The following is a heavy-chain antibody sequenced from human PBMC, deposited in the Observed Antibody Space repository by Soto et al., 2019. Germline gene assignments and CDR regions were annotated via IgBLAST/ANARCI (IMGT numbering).Heavy chain of an antibody. V-gene: IGHV1-69*12. J-gene: IGHJ4*02. CDR2: IIPIFGTA. CDR3: ASSVDTAMARFDY. CDR1: GGTFSSYA. Sequence: QVQLVQSGAEVKRLGSSMKVSCKASGGTFSSYAISWVRQAPGQGLEWMGGIIPIFGTANYAQKFQGRVTITADESTSTAYMELSSLRSEDTAVYYCASSVDTAMARFDYWGQGTLVTVSS. D-gene: IGHD5-18*01.